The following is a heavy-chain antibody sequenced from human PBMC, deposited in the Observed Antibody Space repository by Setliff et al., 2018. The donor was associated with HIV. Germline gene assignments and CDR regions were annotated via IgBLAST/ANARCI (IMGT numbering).Heavy chain of an antibody. Sequence: GASVKVSCKVSGDTLTKLSIYWVRQAPGKGLEWMGGFDHEEGKIIYAQKFQGRVSMTEDTSTDTAYMDLSSLRSDETAVYYCAAPSSVYIFGVLTPVSFDYWGQGTLVTVSS. CDR1: GDTLTKLS. J-gene: IGHJ4*02. CDR2: FDHEEGKI. CDR3: AAPSSVYIFGVLTPVSFDY. V-gene: IGHV1-24*01. D-gene: IGHD3-3*02.